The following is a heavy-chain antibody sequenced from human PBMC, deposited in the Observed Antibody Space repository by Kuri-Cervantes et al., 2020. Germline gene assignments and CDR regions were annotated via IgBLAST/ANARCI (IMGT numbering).Heavy chain of an antibody. CDR3: AKDRSYGSGSYYNVITYFDY. V-gene: IGHV3-30*18. Sequence: GGSLRLSCAASGFTFSSYGMHWVRQAPGKGLEWVVVISYDGSNKYYADSVKGRFTISRDNSKNTLYLQMNSLRAEDTAVYYCAKDRSYGSGSYYNVITYFDYWCQGTLVTVSS. D-gene: IGHD3-10*01. CDR2: ISYDGSNK. J-gene: IGHJ4*02. CDR1: GFTFSSYG.